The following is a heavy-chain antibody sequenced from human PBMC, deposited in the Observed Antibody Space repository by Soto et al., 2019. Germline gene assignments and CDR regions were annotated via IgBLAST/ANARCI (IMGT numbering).Heavy chain of an antibody. CDR1: GFTFSSYG. D-gene: IGHD3-10*01. Sequence: QVQLVESGGGVVQPGRSLRLSCAASGFTFSSYGMHWVRQAPGKGLEWVAVIWYDGSNKYYADSVKGRFTISRDNSKNTLYLQMNSLRAEDTAVYYCARSMVRDLLGGYWGQGTLVTVSS. V-gene: IGHV3-33*01. CDR2: IWYDGSNK. CDR3: ARSMVRDLLGGY. J-gene: IGHJ4*02.